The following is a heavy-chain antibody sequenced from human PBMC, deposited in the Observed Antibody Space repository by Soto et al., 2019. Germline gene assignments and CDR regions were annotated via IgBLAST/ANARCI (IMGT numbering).Heavy chain of an antibody. Sequence: EVLLVESGGGLVQPGGSLRLSCAASGFIFSDHYMDWVRQAPGKGLEWVARIRNKATSHNTEYAASVEGRFTISSDDSTYSLYLQMNILKPAAPAGDYCARYSGSDSRQSDSWGQGSLVTFSS. CDR3: ARYSGSDSRQSDS. V-gene: IGHV3-72*01. D-gene: IGHD2-21*02. CDR1: GFIFSDHY. CDR2: IRNKATSHNT. J-gene: IGHJ4*02.